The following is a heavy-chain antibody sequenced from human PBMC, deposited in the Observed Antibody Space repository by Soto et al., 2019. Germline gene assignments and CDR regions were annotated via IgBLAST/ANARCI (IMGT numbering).Heavy chain of an antibody. CDR1: GFTFDDYT. V-gene: IGHV3-43*01. Sequence: HPGGSLRLSCAVSGFTFDDYTMHWVRQAPGKGLEWLSLISWDGDRTSYADSVKGRFTISRDNAKNSLYLQMNSLRAEDTAVYYCARVLVEMATNSGLSDPWAQGTLVPVSS. CDR3: ARVLVEMATNSGLSDP. CDR2: ISWDGDRT. J-gene: IGHJ5*02. D-gene: IGHD5-12*01.